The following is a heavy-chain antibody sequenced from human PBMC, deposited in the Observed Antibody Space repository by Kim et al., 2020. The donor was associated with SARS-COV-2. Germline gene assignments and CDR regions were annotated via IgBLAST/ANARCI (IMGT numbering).Heavy chain of an antibody. D-gene: IGHD2-2*01. CDR3: ARADYQLLGTYYYYYYMDV. V-gene: IGHV1-8*01. CDR1: GYTFTSYD. Sequence: ASVKVSCKASGYTFTSYDINWVRQATGQGLEWMGWMNPNSGNTGYAQKFQGRVTMTRNTSISTAYMELSSLRSEDTAVYYCARADYQLLGTYYYYYYMDVWGKGTTVTVSS. CDR2: MNPNSGNT. J-gene: IGHJ6*03.